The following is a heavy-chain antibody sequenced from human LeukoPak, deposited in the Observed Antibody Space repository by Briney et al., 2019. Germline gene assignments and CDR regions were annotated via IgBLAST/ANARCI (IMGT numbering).Heavy chain of an antibody. V-gene: IGHV4-4*07. CDR2: IYTSGST. Sequence: SETLSLTCTVSGVSISSYYWSWIRQPAGQGLEWIGRIYTSGSTNHNPSLKSRVTMSVDKSKNQLSRKLSSVTAADTAVYYCARGAYHYGSGSYYFDYWGQGTLVTVSS. CDR1: GVSISSYY. D-gene: IGHD3-10*01. CDR3: ARGAYHYGSGSYYFDY. J-gene: IGHJ4*02.